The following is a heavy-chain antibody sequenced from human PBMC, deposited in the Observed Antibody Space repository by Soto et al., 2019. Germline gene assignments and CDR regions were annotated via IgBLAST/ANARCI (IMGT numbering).Heavy chain of an antibody. CDR3: SISLVGATRKRDHDI. CDR2: MYYSGGS. CDR1: GGSINNGNYF. J-gene: IGHJ6*04. D-gene: IGHD1-26*01. Sequence: PSETLSLTCTVSGGSINNGNYFWGWIRQPPGKGLEWIASMYYSGGSYYNPSLKSRVTISADTSKNQFSLTLRSVTAADTAVYYCSISLVGATRKRDHDIWGKGTLATVPS. V-gene: IGHV4-39*01.